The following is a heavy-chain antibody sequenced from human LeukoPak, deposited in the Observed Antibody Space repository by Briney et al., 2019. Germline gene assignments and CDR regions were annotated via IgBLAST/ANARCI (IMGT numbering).Heavy chain of an antibody. CDR2: INHSGST. D-gene: IGHD6-19*01. Sequence: SETLSLTCAVYGGSFSGYYWSWIRQPPGKGLEWIGEINHSGSTNYNPSLKSRVTISVDTSKNQFSLKLSSVTAADTAVYYCARGGQGRIAVADGGFDYWGQGTLVTVSS. J-gene: IGHJ4*02. CDR1: GGSFSGYY. V-gene: IGHV4-34*01. CDR3: ARGGQGRIAVADGGFDY.